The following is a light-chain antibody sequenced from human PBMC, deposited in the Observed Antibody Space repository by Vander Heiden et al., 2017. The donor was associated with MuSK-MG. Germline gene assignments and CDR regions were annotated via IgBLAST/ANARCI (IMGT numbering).Light chain of an antibody. J-gene: IGLJ2*01. CDR2: QDI. CDR1: NLGDKY. V-gene: IGLV3-1*01. CDR3: QAWDSRVV. Sequence: SYELTQPPSVSVSPGQTASITCSGDNLGDKYACWYQQKPGQSPVRVIYQDIKRPSGIPERFSGSNSGNTATLTIRGIQALDEADYYCQAWDSRVVFGGGTKLNVL.